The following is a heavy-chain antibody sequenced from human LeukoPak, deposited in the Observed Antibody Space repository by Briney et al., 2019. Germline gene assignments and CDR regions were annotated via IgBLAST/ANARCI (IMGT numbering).Heavy chain of an antibody. V-gene: IGHV4-61*02. J-gene: IGHJ4*02. D-gene: IGHD6-19*01. CDR1: GGSISSGSYY. CDR3: ARSRGWYSSLQYYFDY. Sequence: PSQTLSLTCTVSGGSISSGSYYWSWIRQPAGKGLEWIGRIYTSGSTNYNPSLKSRVTISVDTSKNQFSLKLSSVTAAGTAVYYCARSRGWYSSLQYYFDYWGQGTLVTVSS. CDR2: IYTSGST.